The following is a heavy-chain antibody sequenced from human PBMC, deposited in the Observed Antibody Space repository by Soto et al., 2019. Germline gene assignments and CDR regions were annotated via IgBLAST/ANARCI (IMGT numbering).Heavy chain of an antibody. CDR1: GGSFSGYQ. J-gene: IGHJ6*03. Sequence: QVQLQQWGAGLLKPSETLSLTCAVYGGSFSGYQWTWIRQTPGKGLEWIGEINDSGNINYNPSLKSRVTILVETAKKQISLKLSSVTAADTAVYYCARGLILWFGELSRRGGYYYYMDVWGKGTRVTVSS. V-gene: IGHV4-34*01. CDR2: INDSGNI. D-gene: IGHD3-10*01. CDR3: ARGLILWFGELSRRGGYYYYMDV.